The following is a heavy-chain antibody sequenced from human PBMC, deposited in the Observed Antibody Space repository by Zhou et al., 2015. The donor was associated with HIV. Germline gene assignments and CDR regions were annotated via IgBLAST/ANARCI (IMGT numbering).Heavy chain of an antibody. J-gene: IGHJ4*02. Sequence: EVHLSESGGDLVQPGGSLSLSCAASGFIFDDFAMSWVRHRPGQGLEWISGISATGHGLFYANSVKGRFTISRHNFGKTLYLQLSSLSVEDTGTYYCARGRNGVTAALDYWGQGTLVTVAS. CDR1: GFIFDDFA. CDR3: ARGRNGVTAALDY. CDR2: ISATGHGL. D-gene: IGHD3-3*01. V-gene: IGHV3-23*01.